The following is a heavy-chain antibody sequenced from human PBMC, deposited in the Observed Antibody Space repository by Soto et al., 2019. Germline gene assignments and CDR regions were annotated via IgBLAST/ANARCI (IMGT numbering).Heavy chain of an antibody. CDR2: IYPGDSDT. J-gene: IGHJ3*02. CDR3: ARVDSSPDDAFDI. D-gene: IGHD3-22*01. Sequence: PGESLKISCKGSGYSFTSYWIGWVRQMPGKGLEWMGIIYPGDSDTRYSPSFQGQVTISADKSISTAYLQWGSLKASDTAMYYCARVDSSPDDAFDIWGQGTMVTVSS. CDR1: GYSFTSYW. V-gene: IGHV5-51*01.